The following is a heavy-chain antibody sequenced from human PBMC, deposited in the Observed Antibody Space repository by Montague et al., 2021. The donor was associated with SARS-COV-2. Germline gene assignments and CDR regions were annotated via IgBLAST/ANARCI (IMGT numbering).Heavy chain of an antibody. D-gene: IGHD3-3*01. CDR3: ARVAPRYDSITIFGVVIPDWFDP. CDR2: SYFSGST. J-gene: IGHJ5*02. CDR1: GGSISSYY. Sequence: SETLSLTCTVSGGSISSYYCSWIRKPQGKGLELIGYSYFSGSTNYNHTLKSRVPITVYMSKNKFSLKLRSVTAADTAVYYCARVAPRYDSITIFGVVIPDWFDPWGQGTLVTVSS. V-gene: IGHV4-59*01.